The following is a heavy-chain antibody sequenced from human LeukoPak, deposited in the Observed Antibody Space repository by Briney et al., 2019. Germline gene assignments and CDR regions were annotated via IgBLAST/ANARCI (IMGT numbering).Heavy chain of an antibody. CDR2: INHSGST. CDR3: ARSNTRIAAAGQLDFDY. D-gene: IGHD6-13*01. CDR1: GGSFSGYY. V-gene: IGHV4-34*01. J-gene: IGHJ4*02. Sequence: SETLSLTCAVYGGSFSGYYWSWIRQPPGKGLEWIGEINHSGSTNYNPSLKSRVTISVDTSKNLFSLKLSSVTAADTAVYYCARSNTRIAAAGQLDFDYWGQGTLVTVSS.